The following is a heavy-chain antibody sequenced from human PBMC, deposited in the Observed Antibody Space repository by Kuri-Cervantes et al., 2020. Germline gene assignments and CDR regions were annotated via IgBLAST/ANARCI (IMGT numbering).Heavy chain of an antibody. J-gene: IGHJ6*02. V-gene: IGHV3-30-3*01. CDR3: ARSSPVGEGQQWLWVYGMDV. Sequence: GESLKISCAASGFTFSGYPMHWVRQAPGKGLEWLAVISFDGSIKYYADSVRGRFTVSRDNSKNTLYLQMNSLRTDDTAVYYCARSSPVGEGQQWLWVYGMDVWGQGTTVTVSS. D-gene: IGHD6-19*01. CDR2: ISFDGSIK. CDR1: GFTFSGYP.